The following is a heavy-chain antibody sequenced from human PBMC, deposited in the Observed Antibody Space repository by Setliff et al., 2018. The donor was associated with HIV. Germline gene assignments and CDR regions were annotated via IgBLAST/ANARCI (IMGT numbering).Heavy chain of an antibody. Sequence: PSETLSLTCPVSGYSISSGYYWGWIRQPPGKGLEWIGSIYYSGSTYYNPSLKSRVTISVDTSKNQFSLKLSSVTAADTAVYYCARVSRGGSSPGWFDPWGQGTLVTVSS. CDR3: ARVSRGGSSPGWFDP. D-gene: IGHD6-6*01. CDR2: IYYSGST. J-gene: IGHJ5*02. V-gene: IGHV4-38-2*02. CDR1: GYSISSGYY.